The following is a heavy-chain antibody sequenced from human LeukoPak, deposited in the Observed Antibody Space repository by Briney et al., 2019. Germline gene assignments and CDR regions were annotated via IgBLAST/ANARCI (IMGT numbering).Heavy chain of an antibody. D-gene: IGHD2-21*02. CDR2: INHRGST. Sequence: SETVSLTCAVYGGSFRGYNWSWIRQPPGKGLEWIGEINHRGSTNYNPSPKSRVTISVDTSKNQFSLKLSSVTAADTAVYYCARLTARAYYYMDVWGKGTTVTV. J-gene: IGHJ6*03. V-gene: IGHV4-34*01. CDR3: ARLTARAYYYMDV. CDR1: GGSFRGYN.